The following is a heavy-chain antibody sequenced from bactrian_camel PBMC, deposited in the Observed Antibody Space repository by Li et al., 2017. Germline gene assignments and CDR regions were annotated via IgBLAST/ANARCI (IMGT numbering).Heavy chain of an antibody. J-gene: IGHJ6*01. D-gene: IGHD3*01. CDR2: LASYGTT. CDR1: GFSFDDAD. V-gene: IGHV3S53*01. Sequence: LKLSCTGSGFSFDDADMGWYRQGSGSECKLVSALASYGTTYYTDSVKGRFTISRDNAKRTVYLQMNSLKPEDTAMYYCAARRRFCYVMTPSPEFAYWGQGTQVTVS. CDR3: AARRRFCYVMTPSPEFAY.